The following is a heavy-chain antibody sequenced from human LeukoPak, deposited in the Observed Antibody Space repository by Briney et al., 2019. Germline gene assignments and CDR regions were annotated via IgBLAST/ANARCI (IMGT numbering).Heavy chain of an antibody. CDR1: GGSIRDNSYY. CDR3: ARTRPPSR. CDR2: INHSGST. Sequence: PSETLSLTCTVSGGSIRDNSYYWSWIRQPPGKGLEWIGEINHSGSTNYNPSLKSRVTISVDTSKNQFSLKLSSVTAADTAVYYCARTRPPSRWGQGTLVTVSS. J-gene: IGHJ1*01. V-gene: IGHV4-34*01.